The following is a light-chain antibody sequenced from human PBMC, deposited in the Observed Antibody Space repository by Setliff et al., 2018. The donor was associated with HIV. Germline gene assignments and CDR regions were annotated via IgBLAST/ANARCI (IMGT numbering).Light chain of an antibody. J-gene: IGLJ1*01. Sequence: QSALTQPASVSGSPGQSITISCTGTSGDVGRYNLVSWYQQQPGKPPKLMIYQASKRSSGVSNRFSGSKSGNTASLTISGLQAEDEADYCCCSNTGSNTYVFGTGTKVTVL. CDR2: QAS. V-gene: IGLV2-23*01. CDR3: CSNTGSNTYV. CDR1: SGDVGRYNL.